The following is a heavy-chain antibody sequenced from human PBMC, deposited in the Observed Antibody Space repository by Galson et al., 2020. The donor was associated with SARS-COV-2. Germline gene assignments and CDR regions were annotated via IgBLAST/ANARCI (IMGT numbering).Heavy chain of an antibody. V-gene: IGHV3-30*18. CDR3: AKDRNFYYMGV. J-gene: IGHJ6*03. CDR2: ISYDGSNK. Sequence: GESLKISCSASGFTFSIYGMHWVPQAPGKGLEWVAVISYDGSNKYYVDSVKGRFPISRDNSKNTPYLQMNSLRAEDTAVYFCAKDRNFYYMGVGGKGTTVTISS. CDR1: GFTFSIYG.